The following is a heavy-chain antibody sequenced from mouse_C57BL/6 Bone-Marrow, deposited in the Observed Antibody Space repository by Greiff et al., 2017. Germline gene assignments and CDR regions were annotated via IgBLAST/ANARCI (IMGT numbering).Heavy chain of an antibody. CDR2: INPNNGGT. CDR1: GYTFTDYN. CDR3: ARKGTGTEFAY. V-gene: IGHV1-22*01. D-gene: IGHD4-1*01. J-gene: IGHJ3*01. Sequence: EVQLQQSGPELVKPGASVKMSCKASGYTFTDYNMHWVKQSHGKSLEWIGYINPNNGGTSYNQKFKGKATLTVNKSSSTAYMELRSLTSEDCAVYYCARKGTGTEFAYWGQGTLVTVSA.